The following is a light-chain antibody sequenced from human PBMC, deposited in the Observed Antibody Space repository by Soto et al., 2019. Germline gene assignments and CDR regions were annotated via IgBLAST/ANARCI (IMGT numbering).Light chain of an antibody. J-gene: IGKJ1*01. V-gene: IGKV3-20*01. Sequence: EIVMTQSPATLSVSPGGRATLSCRASQSISDTLAWYQQKPGQAPRLLIYGASSRATGIPDRFSGSGSGTDFTLTIRRLEPGDFAVYYCQQYGSSYPWTFGQGTKVDIK. CDR1: QSISDT. CDR2: GAS. CDR3: QQYGSSYPWT.